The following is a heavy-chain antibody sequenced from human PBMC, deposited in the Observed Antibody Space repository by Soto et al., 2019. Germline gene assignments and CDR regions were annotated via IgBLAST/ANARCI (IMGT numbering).Heavy chain of an antibody. V-gene: IGHV1-69*01. CDR3: ARGYYSGSNPSSVDY. CDR2: ITPTLNIA. J-gene: IGHJ4*02. D-gene: IGHD1-26*01. CDR1: GGTFSSYT. Sequence: QLQLVQSGAEVREPGSSVKVSCKASGGTFSSYTVIWVRQAPGQGLEWMGGITPTLNIAKYAEKFQGRVTITADESTSTVNMHLSSRRSEDTAAYFCARGYYSGSNPSSVDYWGQGTLVAVSS.